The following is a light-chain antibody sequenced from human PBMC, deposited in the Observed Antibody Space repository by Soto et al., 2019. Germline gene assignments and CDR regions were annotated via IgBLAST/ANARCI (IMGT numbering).Light chain of an antibody. V-gene: IGLV1-47*01. Sequence: QSVLTQPPSASGTPGQRLTISCSGSSSNIGSNFVYWYQQLPGTAPKLLIYRNNQRPSGVPDRFSGSKSGTSASLAISGLRSEDEADYYCAAWDDSLSGVLFGGGTQLTVL. CDR1: SSNIGSNF. CDR2: RNN. J-gene: IGLJ2*01. CDR3: AAWDDSLSGVL.